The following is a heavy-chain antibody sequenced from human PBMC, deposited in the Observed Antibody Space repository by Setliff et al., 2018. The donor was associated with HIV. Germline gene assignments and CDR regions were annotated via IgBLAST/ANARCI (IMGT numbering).Heavy chain of an antibody. D-gene: IGHD5-18*01. CDR3: ARAEDTAMYDNYYMDV. Sequence: SETLSLTCTVSGGSISTHHFWSWIRQPAGKGLEWIGRFRPSGTAYYRDPYYNPALKSRVTMSVDTSKNQLFLNLTSVTAADTAVYYCARAEDTAMYDNYYMDVWVRGTTVTVSS. J-gene: IGHJ6*03. CDR1: GGSISTHH. CDR2: FRPSGTA. V-gene: IGHV4-4*07.